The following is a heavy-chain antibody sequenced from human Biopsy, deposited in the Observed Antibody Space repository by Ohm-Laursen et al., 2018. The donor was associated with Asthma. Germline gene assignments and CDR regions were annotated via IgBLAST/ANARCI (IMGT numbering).Heavy chain of an antibody. J-gene: IGHJ6*02. Sequence: SQTLSLTCSVPGDSIIIGGHYWSWIRQHPGKGLEWIGHIYFSGSAKYNPSLKSRVSISVDTSKNQFSLKLSSVTAADTAVYYCARARAFRHDMTGPKTCLAVWGPGTTVIVSS. CDR1: GDSIIIGGHY. CDR3: ARARAFRHDMTGPKTCLAV. CDR2: IYFSGSA. D-gene: IGHD3-9*01. V-gene: IGHV4-31*03.